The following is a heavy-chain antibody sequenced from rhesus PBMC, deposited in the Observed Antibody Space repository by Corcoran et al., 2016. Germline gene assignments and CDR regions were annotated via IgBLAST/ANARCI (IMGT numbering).Heavy chain of an antibody. CDR2: ISIGACT. Sequence: VQLVESGGGLANPGGSPRPSWAASVFTFSSYDMPWVGQAPGKGLEWVSAISIGACTYYPDSVKGRFTISRDNAKNSLYLQMNSLRAEDTAVYYCARGGWYFDLWGPGTPITISS. CDR3: ARGGWYFDL. V-gene: IGHV3-132*01. CDR1: VFTFSSYD. J-gene: IGHJ2*01.